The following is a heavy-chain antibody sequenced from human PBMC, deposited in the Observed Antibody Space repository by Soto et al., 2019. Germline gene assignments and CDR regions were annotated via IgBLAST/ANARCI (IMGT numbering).Heavy chain of an antibody. CDR3: ARGARVEMATIGAFDI. D-gene: IGHD5-12*01. CDR1: GGTFSSYA. Sequence: QVQLVQSGAEVKKPGSSVKVSCKASGGTFSSYAISWVRQAPGQGLEWMGGIIPIFGTANYAQKFQGRVTITXXEXTIXAYMELSSLRSEDTAVYYCARGARVEMATIGAFDIWGQGTMVTVSS. J-gene: IGHJ3*02. CDR2: IIPIFGTA. V-gene: IGHV1-69*05.